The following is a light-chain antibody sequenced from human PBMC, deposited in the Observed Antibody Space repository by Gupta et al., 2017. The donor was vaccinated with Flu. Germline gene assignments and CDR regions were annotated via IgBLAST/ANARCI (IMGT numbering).Light chain of an antibody. CDR3: QQYNNWPQT. Sequence: EIATTQSPATLSVSPGERATLSCRASQSVSSNLAWYQQKPGQAPRLLIYGASTRATGIPARFSGSGSGTEFTLTISSLQSEDFAVYYCQQYNNWPQTFGPGTKVEIK. J-gene: IGKJ1*01. V-gene: IGKV3-15*01. CDR1: QSVSSN. CDR2: GAS.